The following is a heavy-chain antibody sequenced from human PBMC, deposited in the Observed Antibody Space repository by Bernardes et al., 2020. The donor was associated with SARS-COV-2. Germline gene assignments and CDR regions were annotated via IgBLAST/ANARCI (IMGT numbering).Heavy chain of an antibody. Sequence: GGSLRLSCAASGFTFSGYSMNWVRQAPGMGLEWVSHISSSINTIYYADSVKGRFTISRDNAKNSLYLQMDSLRAEDTAIYYCASGTYSNAYWGQGTLVTVSS. CDR2: ISSSINTI. J-gene: IGHJ4*02. CDR3: ASGTYSNAY. CDR1: GFTFSGYS. D-gene: IGHD6-13*01. V-gene: IGHV3-48*04.